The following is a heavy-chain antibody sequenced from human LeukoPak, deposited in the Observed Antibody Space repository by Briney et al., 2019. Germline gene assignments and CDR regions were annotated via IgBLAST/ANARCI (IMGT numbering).Heavy chain of an antibody. J-gene: IGHJ3*02. CDR1: GGSFSGYY. CDR3: AREAKNYYDSSEDAFDI. CDR2: INHGGST. Sequence: SETLSLTCAVYGGSFSGYYWSWIRQPPGKGLEWIGEINHGGSTNYNPSLKSRVTISVDTSKNQFSLKLSSVTAADTAVYYCAREAKNYYDSSEDAFDIWGQGTMVTVSS. D-gene: IGHD3-22*01. V-gene: IGHV4-34*01.